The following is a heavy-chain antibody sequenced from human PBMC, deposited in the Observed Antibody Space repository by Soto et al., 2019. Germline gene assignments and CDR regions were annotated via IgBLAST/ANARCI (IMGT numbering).Heavy chain of an antibody. Sequence: GGSLRLSCATSGFTFSASAMHWVRQVSGKGLEWIARIRSKANNYATTYTASVKGRFTISRDDSENTVYLQMNSLKTEDTAIYYCTKQIYGGNSWGQGTLVTVSS. CDR3: TKQIYGGNS. J-gene: IGHJ4*02. D-gene: IGHD2-21*01. CDR2: IRSKANNYAT. V-gene: IGHV3-73*01. CDR1: GFTFSASA.